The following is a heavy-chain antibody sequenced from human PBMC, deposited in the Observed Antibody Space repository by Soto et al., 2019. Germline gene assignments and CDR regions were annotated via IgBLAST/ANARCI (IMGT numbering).Heavy chain of an antibody. CDR2: IKSKTDGGTT. V-gene: IGHV3-15*01. Sequence: GGSLRLSCAASGFTFSNAWMSWVRQAPGKGLEWVGRIKSKTDGGTTDYAAPVKGRFTISRDDSKNTLYLQMNSLKTEDTAVYYCTTDRYSGCSSTSCYIHYYYYYMDVWGKGTTVTVSS. CDR1: GFTFSNAW. J-gene: IGHJ6*03. D-gene: IGHD2-2*01. CDR3: TTDRYSGCSSTSCYIHYYYYYMDV.